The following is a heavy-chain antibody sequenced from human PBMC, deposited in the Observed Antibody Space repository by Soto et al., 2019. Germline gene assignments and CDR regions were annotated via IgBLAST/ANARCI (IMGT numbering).Heavy chain of an antibody. Sequence: SVKVSCKASGGTFSSYAISWVRQAPGQGLEWMGGISPIFGTANYAQKFQGRVTITADTSTSTAYMELRSLRSEDTAVYYCASSLGGNGDAFDIWGQGTMVTVSS. CDR1: GGTFSSYA. J-gene: IGHJ3*02. CDR2: ISPIFGTA. D-gene: IGHD2-15*01. V-gene: IGHV1-69*06. CDR3: ASSLGGNGDAFDI.